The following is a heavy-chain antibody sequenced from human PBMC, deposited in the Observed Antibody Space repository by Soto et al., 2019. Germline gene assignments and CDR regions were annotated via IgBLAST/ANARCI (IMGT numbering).Heavy chain of an antibody. CDR2: INPNSGGT. V-gene: IGHV1-2*04. CDR3: ARSPQDYYYGMDV. Sequence: QVQLVQSGAEVKKPGASVKVSCKASGYTFTGYYMHWVRQAPGQGLEWMGWINPNSGGTNYAQKFQGWVTMTRDTXXXXXXXXXXXXXSDDTAVYYCARSPQDYYYGMDVWGQGTTVTVSS. CDR1: GYTFTGYY. D-gene: IGHD3-10*01. J-gene: IGHJ6*02.